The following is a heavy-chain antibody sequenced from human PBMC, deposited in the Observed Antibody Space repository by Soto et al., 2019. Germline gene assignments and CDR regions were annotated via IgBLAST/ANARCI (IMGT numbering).Heavy chain of an antibody. Sequence: GESLKISCAASGFTFSSYWMSWVRQAPGKGLEWVANIKQDGSEKYYVDSVKGRFTISRDNAKNSLYLQMNSLRAEDTAVYYCASEVQLERRIDYWGQGTLVTVSS. D-gene: IGHD1-1*01. CDR2: IKQDGSEK. CDR3: ASEVQLERRIDY. CDR1: GFTFSSYW. V-gene: IGHV3-7*03. J-gene: IGHJ4*02.